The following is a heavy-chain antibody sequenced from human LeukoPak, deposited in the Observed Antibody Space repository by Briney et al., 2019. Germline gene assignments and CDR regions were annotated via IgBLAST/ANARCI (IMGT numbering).Heavy chain of an antibody. D-gene: IGHD1-26*01. CDR2: IYYTGST. J-gene: IGHJ4*02. CDR3: ARLRSPGDFDY. V-gene: IGHV4-38-2*01. Sequence: GSLRLSCAASGFTFSDYYMSWISQPPGKGLEWIATIYYTGSTYYNPSLKSRVTISVDTSKNQFSLRLNSVTAADTAMYYCARLRSPGDFDYWGQGTLVTVSS. CDR1: GFTFSDYY.